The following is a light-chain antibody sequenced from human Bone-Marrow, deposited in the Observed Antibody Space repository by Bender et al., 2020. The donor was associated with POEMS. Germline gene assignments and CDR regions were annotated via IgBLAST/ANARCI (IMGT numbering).Light chain of an antibody. CDR1: SSDVGSYNL. CDR3: SSYAGSNNVV. J-gene: IGLJ2*01. V-gene: IGLV2-14*02. Sequence: QSALTQPASVSGSPGQSITISCTGTSSDVGSYNLVSWYQQHPGKAPKLVIYEDNKRPSGVSNRFSGSKSGNTASLTVSGLQADDEADYYCSSYAGSNNVVFGGGTKVTVL. CDR2: EDN.